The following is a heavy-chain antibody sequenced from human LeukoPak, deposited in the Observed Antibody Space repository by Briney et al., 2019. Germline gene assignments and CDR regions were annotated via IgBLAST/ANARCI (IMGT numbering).Heavy chain of an antibody. CDR1: GFTFSSYS. CDR2: IRSSSSYI. CDR3: AREVVPAAIGAFDY. D-gene: IGHD2-2*02. J-gene: IGHJ4*02. V-gene: IGHV3-21*01. Sequence: GGSLRLSCAASGFTFSSYSMNWVRQAPGKGLEWVSSIRSSSSYIYYADSVKGRFTISRDNAKNSLYLQMNSLRAEDTAVYYCAREVVPAAIGAFDYWGQGTLVTVSS.